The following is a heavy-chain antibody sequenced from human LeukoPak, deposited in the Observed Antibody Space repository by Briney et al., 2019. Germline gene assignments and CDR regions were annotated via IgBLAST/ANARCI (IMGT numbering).Heavy chain of an antibody. CDR2: INHSGST. CDR1: GGSFSGYY. J-gene: IGHJ4*02. CDR3: ARGQWLVSR. D-gene: IGHD6-19*01. V-gene: IGHV4-34*01. Sequence: SETLSLTCAVYGGSFSGYYWSWIRQPPGKGLEWIGEINHSGSTNYNPSLKSRVTISVDTSKNRFSLKLSSVTAADTAVYYCARGQWLVSRWGQGTLVTVSS.